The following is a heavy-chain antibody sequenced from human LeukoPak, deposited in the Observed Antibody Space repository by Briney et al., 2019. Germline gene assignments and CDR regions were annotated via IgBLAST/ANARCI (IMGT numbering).Heavy chain of an antibody. V-gene: IGHV1-8*01. CDR1: GYTFTSYD. J-gene: IGHJ4*02. D-gene: IGHD6-6*01. Sequence: ASVKVSRKASGYTFTSYDINWVRQATGQGLEWMGWMNPNSGNTGYAQKFQGRVTMTRNTSISTAYMELSSLRSEDTAVYYCARGLIAARPDDDYWGQGTLVTVSS. CDR2: MNPNSGNT. CDR3: ARGLIAARPDDDY.